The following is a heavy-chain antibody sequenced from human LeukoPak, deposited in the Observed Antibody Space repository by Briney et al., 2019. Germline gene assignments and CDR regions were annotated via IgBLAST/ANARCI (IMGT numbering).Heavy chain of an antibody. D-gene: IGHD1/OR15-1a*01. CDR2: ISGSKT. Sequence: GGCLRLSCAASGFTISSDALTWVRLGPGRRLEWVSAISGSKTYYAESVKGRFTISRDDSNNMLYLQMTSLRAEDTAVYYCVKRRSRNTGPFDYWGQGTLVTVSP. CDR3: VKRRSRNTGPFDY. CDR1: GFTISSDA. V-gene: IGHV3-23*01. J-gene: IGHJ4*02.